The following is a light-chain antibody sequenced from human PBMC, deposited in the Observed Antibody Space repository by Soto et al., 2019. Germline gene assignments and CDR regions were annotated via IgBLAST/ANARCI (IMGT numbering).Light chain of an antibody. Sequence: DIQMTQSPSSLSASVGDRVTITCRASQGISNYLAWYQQKPGKVPKLLICAASTLQSGVPSRFSGSGSGTDFTLTIRILQPEDVATYYCQKYNSAPWTFGQGATVDIK. V-gene: IGKV1-27*01. J-gene: IGKJ1*01. CDR2: AAS. CDR1: QGISNY. CDR3: QKYNSAPWT.